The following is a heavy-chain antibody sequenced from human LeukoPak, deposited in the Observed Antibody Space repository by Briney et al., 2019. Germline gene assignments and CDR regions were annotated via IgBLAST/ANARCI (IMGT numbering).Heavy chain of an antibody. V-gene: IGHV3-7*01. CDR3: ARLKDDVTKFDY. CDR1: GFDFSRYW. Sequence: GGSLRLSCAGSGFDFSRYWMAWVRQAPGKGLEWVASINQDVSRTHYVDSVKGRFTISRDNAKSSLFLQMTSLRVEDTAVYYCARLKDDVTKFDYWGQGTLVTVSS. J-gene: IGHJ4*02. CDR2: INQDVSRT. D-gene: IGHD2-8*01.